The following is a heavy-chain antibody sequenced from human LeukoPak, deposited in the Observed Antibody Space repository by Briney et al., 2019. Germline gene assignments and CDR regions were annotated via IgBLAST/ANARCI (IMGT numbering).Heavy chain of an antibody. CDR3: AKGQGYGDDSAIGDDY. V-gene: IGHV3-23*01. D-gene: IGHD4-23*01. CDR1: GFTFSSYA. J-gene: IGHJ4*02. Sequence: PGGSLRLSCAASGFTFSSYAMSWVRQAPGKGLEWVSGISGSGSSTYYADYVKGRFTISRDNSKNTLYLQMNSLRAEDTAVYYCAKGQGYGDDSAIGDDYWGQGTLVTVSS. CDR2: ISGSGSST.